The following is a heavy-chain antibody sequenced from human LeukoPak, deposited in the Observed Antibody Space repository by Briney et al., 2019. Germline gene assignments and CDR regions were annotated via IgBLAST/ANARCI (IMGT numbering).Heavy chain of an antibody. CDR3: ARVKGGWLSYYYYYGMDV. CDR1: GGSISSGGYY. CDR2: IYYSGST. V-gene: IGHV4-61*08. D-gene: IGHD5-24*01. J-gene: IGHJ6*02. Sequence: SQTLSLTCTVSGGSISSGGYYWSWIRQPPGKGLEWIGYIYYSGSTNYNPSLKSRVTISVDTSKNQFSLKLSSVTAADTAVYYCARVKGGWLSYYYYYGMDVWGQGTTVTVSS.